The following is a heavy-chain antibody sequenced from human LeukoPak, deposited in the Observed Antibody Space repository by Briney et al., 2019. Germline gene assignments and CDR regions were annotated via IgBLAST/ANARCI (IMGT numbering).Heavy chain of an antibody. CDR1: GYTFTGYY. D-gene: IGHD6-6*01. CDR3: ARDGGGIAARPEYYYYMDV. V-gene: IGHV1-2*02. J-gene: IGHJ6*03. Sequence: ASVKVSCKASGYTFTGYYMHWVRQAPGQGLEWMGWINPNSGGTNYAQKFQGRVTMTRDTSISTAYMELSRLRSDDTAVYYCARDGGGIAARPEYYYYMDVWGKGTTVTVSS. CDR2: INPNSGGT.